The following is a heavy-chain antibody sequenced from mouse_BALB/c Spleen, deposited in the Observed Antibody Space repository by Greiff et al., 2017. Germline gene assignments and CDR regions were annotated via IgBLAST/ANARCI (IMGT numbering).Heavy chain of an antibody. CDR1: GFTFSSYT. CDR2: ISSGGSYT. CDR3: TRAGDYDGSDY. Sequence: EVHLVESGGGLVKPGGSLKLSCAASGFTFSSYTMSWVRQTPEKRLEWVATISSGGSYTYYPDSVKGRFTISRDNAKNTLYLQMSSLKSEDTAMYYCTRAGDYDGSDYWGQGTTLTVSS. D-gene: IGHD1-2*01. J-gene: IGHJ2*01. V-gene: IGHV5-6-4*01.